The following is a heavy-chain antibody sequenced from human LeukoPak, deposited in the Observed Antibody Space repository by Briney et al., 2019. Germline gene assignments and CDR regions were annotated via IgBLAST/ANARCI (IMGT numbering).Heavy chain of an antibody. CDR2: ISHDGRNE. D-gene: IGHD6-13*01. J-gene: IGHJ6*02. CDR1: GFTFSSYA. Sequence: GGSLRLSCAASGFTFSSYAMHWVRQAPGKGLEWVAVISHDGRNEYYRDSVKGRFTISRDNSKNTLYLQMNSLRAEDTAVYYCARGGVAAAGMDMDVWGQGTTVTVSS. CDR3: ARGGVAAAGMDMDV. V-gene: IGHV3-30*14.